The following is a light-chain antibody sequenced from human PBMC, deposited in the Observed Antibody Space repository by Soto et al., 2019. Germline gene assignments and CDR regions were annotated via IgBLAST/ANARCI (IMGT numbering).Light chain of an antibody. J-gene: IGKJ5*01. CDR1: RGISSY. CDR2: AAS. CDR3: QQLNSYLIT. Sequence: DIQFTQSPSFPSASLGDRVTITCRASRGISSYLAWYQQKPGKAPKLLIYAASTLHTGVPSRFSGSGSGTEFTLTISSLQPEDFATYYCQQLNSYLITFGQGTRLEIK. V-gene: IGKV1-9*01.